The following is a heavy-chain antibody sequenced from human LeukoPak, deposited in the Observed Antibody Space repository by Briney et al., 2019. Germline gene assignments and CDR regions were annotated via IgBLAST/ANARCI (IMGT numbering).Heavy chain of an antibody. CDR2: IYHSGST. D-gene: IGHD4-11*01. CDR1: GGSFSGYY. CDR3: ARVGTTVTHTPGYFDY. Sequence: SETLSLTCAVYGGSFSGYYWSWIRQPPGKGLEWIGEIYHSGSTNYNPSLKSRVTISVDKSKNQFSLKLSSVTAADTAVYYCARVGTTVTHTPGYFDYWGQGTLVTVSS. V-gene: IGHV4-34*01. J-gene: IGHJ4*02.